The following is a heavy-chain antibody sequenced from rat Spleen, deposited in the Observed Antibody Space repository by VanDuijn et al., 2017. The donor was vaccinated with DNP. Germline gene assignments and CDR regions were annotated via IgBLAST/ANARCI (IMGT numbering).Heavy chain of an antibody. CDR1: GHSITSSY. J-gene: IGHJ2*01. D-gene: IGHD1-7*01. Sequence: EVQLQESGPGLVKPSQSLSLTCSVTGHSITSSYRWSWIRKFPGNKMEYIGHISYSGRTDYNPSLKSRISITRDTSRNHFFLHLISVTTEDTATYYCARWTRYFDYWGQGVMVTVSS. CDR3: ARWTRYFDY. CDR2: ISYSGRT. V-gene: IGHV3-1*01.